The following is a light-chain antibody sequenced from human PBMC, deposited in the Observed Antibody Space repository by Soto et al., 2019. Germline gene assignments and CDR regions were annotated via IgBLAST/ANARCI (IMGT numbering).Light chain of an antibody. V-gene: IGKV3-15*01. CDR1: QSVSSN. CDR3: QHYNNWPPWT. J-gene: IGKJ1*01. CDR2: GAS. Sequence: EIVMTQSPATLSVSPGERATLSCRASQSVSSNLAWYQQKPGQAPRLLIYGASTRATGIPARFSGSGSGTGFTLTISNLQSEDFAVYYCQHYNNWPPWTFGQGTKVEIK.